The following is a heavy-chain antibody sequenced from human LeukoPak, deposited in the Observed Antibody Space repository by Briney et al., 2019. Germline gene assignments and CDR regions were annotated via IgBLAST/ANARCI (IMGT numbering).Heavy chain of an antibody. V-gene: IGHV3-23*01. CDR1: GFTFSSYA. J-gene: IGHJ4*02. D-gene: IGHD1-26*01. CDR3: ASWELPIRVDY. CDR2: ISGSGGST. Sequence: PGGSLRLSCAASGFTFSSYAMGWVRQAPGKGREWVSAISGSGGSTYYADSVKGRFTISRDNSKNTLYLQMNSLRAEDTAVYYCASWELPIRVDYWGQGTLVTVSS.